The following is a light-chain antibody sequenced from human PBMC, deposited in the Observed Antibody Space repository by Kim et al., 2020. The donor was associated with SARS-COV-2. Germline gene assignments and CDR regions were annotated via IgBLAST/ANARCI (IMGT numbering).Light chain of an antibody. CDR1: QGVSSN. CDR3: QQSNNWPRT. V-gene: IGKV3-15*01. Sequence: VSPGERATLSCRASQGVSSNLAWYQQKCGQAPRLLIYGASTRATGVPARFSGSGSGTEFTLTISSLQSEDFAVYYCQQSNNWPRTFGQGTKVDIK. CDR2: GAS. J-gene: IGKJ1*01.